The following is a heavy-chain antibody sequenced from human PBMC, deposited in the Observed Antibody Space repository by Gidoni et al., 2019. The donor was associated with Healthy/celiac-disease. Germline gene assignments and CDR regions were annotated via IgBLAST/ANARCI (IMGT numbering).Heavy chain of an antibody. CDR3: ARDFFAIFGVVTSYYYYGIDV. J-gene: IGHJ6*02. V-gene: IGHV3-30-3*01. CDR1: GFSFTSYA. D-gene: IGHD3-3*01. Sequence: QVHLVESVGAGVQHVRSLGLSCAAAGFSFTSYAMTWFRQAPGKGLEWGAVIAYDGSNKDYTDSVKGRFTISRVNSKNTLYLQMNRLRAEDTAVYYCARDFFAIFGVVTSYYYYGIDVWGQGTTVTVSS. CDR2: IAYDGSNK.